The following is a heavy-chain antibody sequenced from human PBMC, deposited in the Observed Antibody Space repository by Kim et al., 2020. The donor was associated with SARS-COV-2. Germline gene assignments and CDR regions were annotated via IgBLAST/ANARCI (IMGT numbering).Heavy chain of an antibody. CDR1: GGTFSSYA. CDR2: IIPIFGTA. CDR3: ARDKGRGIWGSYRSTGFDY. J-gene: IGHJ4*02. V-gene: IGHV1-69*13. Sequence: SVKVSCKASGGTFSSYAISWVRQAPGQGLEWMGGIIPIFGTANYAQKFQGRVTITADESTSTAYMELSSLRSEDTAVYYCARDKGRGIWGSYRSTGFDYWGQGTLVTVSS. D-gene: IGHD3-16*02.